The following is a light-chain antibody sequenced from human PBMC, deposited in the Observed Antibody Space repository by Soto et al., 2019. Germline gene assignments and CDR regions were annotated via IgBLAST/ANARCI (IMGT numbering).Light chain of an antibody. V-gene: IGLV2-23*02. CDR1: SSDVGSYTL. CDR2: EVT. Sequence: QSALTQPASVSGSPGQSITISCTGTSSDVGSYTLVSWYQQHPGRAPKLMIYEVTKRPSGVSNRFSASKSGNTASLTISGLQAEDEADYYCCSYAGLTTFEVFGTGTKVTLL. CDR3: CSYAGLTTFEV. J-gene: IGLJ1*01.